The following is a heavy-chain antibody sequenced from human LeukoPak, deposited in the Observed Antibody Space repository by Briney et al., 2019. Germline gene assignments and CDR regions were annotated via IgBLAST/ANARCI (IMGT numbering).Heavy chain of an antibody. J-gene: IGHJ6*03. V-gene: IGHV3-9*01. Sequence: GGSLRLSCAASGFTFDDYAMHWVRQAPGKGLEWVSGISWNGGTIGYADSVKGRFTISRDNAKNSLYLQMSSLRAEDTALYYCAKDAHRRKYYYYYYMDVWGKGTTVTVSS. CDR1: GFTFDDYA. CDR3: AKDAHRRKYYYYYYMDV. CDR2: ISWNGGTI.